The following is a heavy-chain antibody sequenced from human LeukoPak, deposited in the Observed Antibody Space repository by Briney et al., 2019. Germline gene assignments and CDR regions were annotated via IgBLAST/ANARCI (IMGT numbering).Heavy chain of an antibody. J-gene: IGHJ4*02. V-gene: IGHV4-59*01. CDR1: GGSISSYY. CDR3: ARLLWFGELLYEGYYFDY. Sequence: SETLSLTCTVSGGSISSYYWSWIRQPPGKGLEWTGYIYYSGSTNYNPSLKSRVTISVDTSKNQFSLKLSSVTAADTAVYYCARLLWFGELLYEGYYFDYWGQGTLVTVSS. D-gene: IGHD3-10*01. CDR2: IYYSGST.